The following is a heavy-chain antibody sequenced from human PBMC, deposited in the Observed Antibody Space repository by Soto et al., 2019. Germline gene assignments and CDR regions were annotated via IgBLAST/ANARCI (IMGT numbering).Heavy chain of an antibody. CDR1: GFTFSSYA. D-gene: IGHD3-22*01. CDR2: ISYDGSNK. Sequence: SLRLSCAASGFTFSSYAMHWVRQAPGKGLEWVAVISYDGSNKYYADSVKGRFTISRDNSKNTLYLQMNSLRAEDTAVYYCARALFYYDSSEYYFDYWGQGTLVTVSS. CDR3: ARALFYYDSSEYYFDY. J-gene: IGHJ4*02. V-gene: IGHV3-30-3*01.